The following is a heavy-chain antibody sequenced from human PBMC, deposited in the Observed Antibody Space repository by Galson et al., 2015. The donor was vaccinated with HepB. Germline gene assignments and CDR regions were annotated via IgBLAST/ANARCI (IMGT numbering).Heavy chain of an antibody. J-gene: IGHJ6*03. CDR2: TNPNSGGT. CDR3: AREVGSVRYMDV. Sequence: SVKVSCKASAYTFTGYYMHWVRQAPGQGLEWMGWTNPNSGGTNYAQKFQGRVTMTRDTSITTAYMELSRLTSDDTAVYYCAREVGSVRYMDVWGKGTTVTVSS. D-gene: IGHD5-12*01. CDR1: AYTFTGYY. V-gene: IGHV1-2*02.